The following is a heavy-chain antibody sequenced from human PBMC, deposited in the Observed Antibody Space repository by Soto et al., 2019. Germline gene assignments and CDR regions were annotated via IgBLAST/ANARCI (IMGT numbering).Heavy chain of an antibody. J-gene: IGHJ6*01. CDR1: GGTFSSYA. Sequence: SVKVSCKASGGTFSSYAISWVRQAPGQGLEWMGGIIPIFGTANYAQKFQGRVTITADESTSTAYMELSSLRSEDTAVYYCARDRKQQLVLDYYYYGMDVWGQGTTVNVSS. D-gene: IGHD6-13*01. CDR3: ARDRKQQLVLDYYYYGMDV. V-gene: IGHV1-69*13. CDR2: IIPIFGTA.